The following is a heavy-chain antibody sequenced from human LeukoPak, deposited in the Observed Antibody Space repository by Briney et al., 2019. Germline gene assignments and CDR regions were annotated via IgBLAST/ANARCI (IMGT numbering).Heavy chain of an antibody. CDR3: ARGYYGSGTSLMIHF. D-gene: IGHD3-10*01. V-gene: IGHV3-21*01. CDR1: GFTFSSYS. Sequence: NPGGSLRLSCAASGFTFSSYSMNWVRQAPGKGLEWVSSISSSSSYIYYADSVKGRFTISRDNAKNSLYLQMNSLRAEDTAVYYCARGYYGSGTSLMIHFWGQGTLVTVSS. J-gene: IGHJ4*02. CDR2: ISSSSSYI.